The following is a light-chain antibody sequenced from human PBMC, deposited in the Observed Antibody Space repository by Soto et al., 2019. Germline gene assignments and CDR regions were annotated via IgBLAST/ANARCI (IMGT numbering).Light chain of an antibody. CDR3: SSYTTNTGLEYV. CDR1: SSDVGGYNS. CDR2: EVS. J-gene: IGLJ1*01. Sequence: QSALTQPASVSGSPGQSITISCTGTSSDVGGYNSVSWYQHHPGKAPKLMIYEVSNRPSGVSDRFSGSKSGNTASLTISGLQAEDEADYCCSSYTTNTGLEYVFGTGTKVSVL. V-gene: IGLV2-14*01.